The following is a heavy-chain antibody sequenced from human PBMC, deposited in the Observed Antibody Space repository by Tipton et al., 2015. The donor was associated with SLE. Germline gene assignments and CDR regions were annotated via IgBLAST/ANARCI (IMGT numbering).Heavy chain of an antibody. CDR1: GFDFSTYG. CDR3: AKKGGYGDFYFDH. D-gene: IGHD4-17*01. J-gene: IGHJ4*02. Sequence: SLRLSCAASGFDFSTYGMRWVRQAPGKGLEWVSIMYSDDTTYYADSVKGRFTISRDNSKNTLYLQMNSLRAEDTALYYCAKKGGYGDFYFDHWGQGTLVTVAS. CDR2: MYSDDTT. V-gene: IGHV3-23*03.